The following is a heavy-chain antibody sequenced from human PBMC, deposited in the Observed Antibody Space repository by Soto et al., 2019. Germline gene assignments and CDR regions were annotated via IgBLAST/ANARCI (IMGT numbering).Heavy chain of an antibody. D-gene: IGHD3-22*01. CDR3: AKDSDYYDSSGYAPTH. V-gene: IGHV3-30*18. CDR1: GFTFSSYG. J-gene: IGHJ4*02. CDR2: ISYDGSNK. Sequence: GGSLRLSCAASGFTFSSYGMHWVRQAPGKGLEWVAVISYDGSNKYYADSVKGRFTISRDNSKNTLYLQMNSLRAEDTAVYYCAKDSDYYDSSGYAPTHWGQGTLVTVSS.